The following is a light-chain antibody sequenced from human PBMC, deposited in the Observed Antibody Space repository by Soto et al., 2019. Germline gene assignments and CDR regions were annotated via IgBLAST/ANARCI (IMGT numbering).Light chain of an antibody. CDR3: QTWGTGIRV. J-gene: IGLJ3*02. CDR2: LNSDGRH. Sequence: QLVLTQSPSASASLGASVKLTCTLSSGHSSYAIAWHQQQPEKGPRYLMKLNSDGRHSKGDGIPDRFSGSSSGAERYLTISSLQSEDEADYYCQTWGTGIRVFGGGTKLTAL. V-gene: IGLV4-69*01. CDR1: SGHSSYA.